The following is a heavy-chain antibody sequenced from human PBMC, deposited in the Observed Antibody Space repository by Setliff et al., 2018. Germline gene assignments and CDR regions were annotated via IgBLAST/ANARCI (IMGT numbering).Heavy chain of an antibody. J-gene: IGHJ3*02. CDR3: AHRPKMGSDGFYSAFDM. V-gene: IGHV1-18*01. D-gene: IGHD2-15*01. Sequence: ASVKVSCKASAHIFKSYGISWVRQAPGQGLEWVGWISSYNDVTSYAQRFQGRVTLTTDTSTSAAYMELRTLRSDDTATYYCAHRPKMGSDGFYSAFDMWGQGTMVTVSS. CDR2: ISSYNDVT. CDR1: AHIFKSYG.